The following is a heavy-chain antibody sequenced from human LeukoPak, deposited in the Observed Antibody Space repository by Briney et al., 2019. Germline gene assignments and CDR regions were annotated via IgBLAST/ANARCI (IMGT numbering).Heavy chain of an antibody. D-gene: IGHD3-10*01. Sequence: ASVKVSCKASGYTFTSYDINWVRQATGQGLEWMGWINPNSGGTNYAQKFQGRVTMTRDTSISTAYMELSRLRSDDTAVYYCARDYYGSGSYYRSSSFDYWGQGTLVTVSS. CDR2: INPNSGGT. CDR3: ARDYYGSGSYYRSSSFDY. J-gene: IGHJ4*02. V-gene: IGHV1-2*02. CDR1: GYTFTSYD.